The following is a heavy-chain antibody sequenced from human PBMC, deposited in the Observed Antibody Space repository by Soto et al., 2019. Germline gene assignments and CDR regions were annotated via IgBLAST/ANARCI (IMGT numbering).Heavy chain of an antibody. Sequence: ASVKFSCTSSGYTFTGYYMHWVRQAPGQGLEWMGWINPNSGGTNYAQKFQGRVTMTRDTSISTAYMELSRLRSDDTAVYYCARDEGIAVAGNHDAFDIWGQGTMVTV. CDR3: ARDEGIAVAGNHDAFDI. CDR1: GYTFTGYY. J-gene: IGHJ3*02. V-gene: IGHV1-2*02. CDR2: INPNSGGT. D-gene: IGHD6-19*01.